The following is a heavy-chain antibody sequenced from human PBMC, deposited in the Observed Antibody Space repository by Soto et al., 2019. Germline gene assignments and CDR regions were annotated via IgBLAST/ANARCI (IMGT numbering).Heavy chain of an antibody. CDR2: IKEDGSEK. CDR1: GFTFSSYW. CDR3: ARVIAARPSWFDP. Sequence: EVQLVESGGGLVQPGGSLRLSCAASGFTFSSYWMSWVRQAPGKGLEWVANIKEDGSEKYYVDSVKGRFTISRDNAKNSLYLQMNSLRAEDTAVYYCARVIAARPSWFDPWGQGTLVTVAS. D-gene: IGHD6-6*01. J-gene: IGHJ5*02. V-gene: IGHV3-7*01.